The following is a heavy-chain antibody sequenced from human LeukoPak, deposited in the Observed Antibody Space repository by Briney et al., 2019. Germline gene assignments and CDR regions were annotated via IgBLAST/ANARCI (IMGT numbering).Heavy chain of an antibody. CDR3: ARDLTSRSGWYEHYYYYGMDV. D-gene: IGHD6-19*01. V-gene: IGHV1-2*04. J-gene: IGHJ6*02. CDR1: GYTFTSYD. Sequence: ASVKVSCKASGYTFTSYDINWVRQATGQGLEWMGWINPNSGGTNYAQKFQGWVTMTRDTSISTAYMELSRLRSDDTAVYYCARDLTSRSGWYEHYYYYGMDVWGQGTTVTVSS. CDR2: INPNSGGT.